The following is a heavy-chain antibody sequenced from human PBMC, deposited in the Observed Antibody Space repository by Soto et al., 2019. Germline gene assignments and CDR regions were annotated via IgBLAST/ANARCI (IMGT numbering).Heavy chain of an antibody. V-gene: IGHV5-51*01. J-gene: IGHJ6*02. CDR2: IYPGDSDT. CDR1: GYSFTSYW. D-gene: IGHD3-16*01. CDR3: ERALARGVYYYYGMDV. Sequence: GESLKISCKGSGYSFTSYWIGWARQMPGKGLEWMGIIYPGDSDTRYSPSFQGQVTISADKSISTAYVQWSSLKASDTAMYYCERALARGVYYYYGMDVWGQGTTVTVSS.